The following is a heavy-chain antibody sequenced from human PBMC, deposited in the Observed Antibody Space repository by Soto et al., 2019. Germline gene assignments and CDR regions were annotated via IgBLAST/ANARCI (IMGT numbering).Heavy chain of an antibody. Sequence: SETLSLTCAVSGGSIGFYYWSWMRQPPGKGLEWIGYIYYSGSTNYNPSLKSRVTISFDTSKNQFSLNLNSVTAADTAVYYCARTYSSGWKAWAFDTWGQGTMVTVSS. CDR2: IYYSGST. J-gene: IGHJ3*02. V-gene: IGHV4-59*01. CDR3: ARTYSSGWKAWAFDT. D-gene: IGHD6-19*01. CDR1: GGSIGFYY.